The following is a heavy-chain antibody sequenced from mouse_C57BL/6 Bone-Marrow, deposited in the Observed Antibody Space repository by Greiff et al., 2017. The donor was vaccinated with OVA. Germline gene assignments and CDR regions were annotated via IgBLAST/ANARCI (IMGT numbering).Heavy chain of an antibody. CDR3: ARGGWLLNFPFDY. CDR1: GYTFTDYN. D-gene: IGHD2-3*01. J-gene: IGHJ2*01. CDR2: INPNNGGT. Sequence: EVKLMESGPELVKPGASVKIPCKASGYTFTDYNMDWVKQSHGKSLEWIGDINPNNGGTIYNLKFKGKATLTVDKSSSTAYMELRSLTSEDTAVYYCARGGWLLNFPFDYWGQGTTLTVSS. V-gene: IGHV1-18*01.